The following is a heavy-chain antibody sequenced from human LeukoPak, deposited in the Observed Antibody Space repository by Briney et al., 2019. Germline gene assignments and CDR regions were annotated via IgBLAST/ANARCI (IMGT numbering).Heavy chain of an antibody. Sequence: PSETLSLTCTVSGGSISSSSYYWGWIRQPPGKGLEWIGSIYYSGSTYYNPSLKSRVTISVDTSKNQFSLKLSSVTAADTAVYYCARANYQLLHAFDIWGQGTMVTVSS. J-gene: IGHJ3*02. D-gene: IGHD2-2*01. CDR1: GGSISSSSYY. CDR3: ARANYQLLHAFDI. CDR2: IYYSGST. V-gene: IGHV4-39*07.